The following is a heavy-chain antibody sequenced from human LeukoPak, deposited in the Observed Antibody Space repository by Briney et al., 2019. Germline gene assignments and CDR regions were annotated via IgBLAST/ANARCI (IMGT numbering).Heavy chain of an antibody. CDR1: GFTFSDYY. Sequence: GGSLRLSCAACGFTFSDYYMSWIRQAPGKGLEWVSYISSSGSTIYYADSVKGRFTISRDNAKNSLYLQMNSLRAEDTAVYYCARSPFSTGCSGASCYSPAYYYYYMDVWGKGTTVTVSS. CDR3: ARSPFSTGCSGASCYSPAYYYYYMDV. CDR2: ISSSGSTI. D-gene: IGHD2-15*01. J-gene: IGHJ6*03. V-gene: IGHV3-11*01.